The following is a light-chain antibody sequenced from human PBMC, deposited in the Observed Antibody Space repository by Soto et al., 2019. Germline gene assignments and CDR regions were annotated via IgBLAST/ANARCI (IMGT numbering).Light chain of an antibody. Sequence: QSALTQPASVSGSPGQSITISCTGTSSDVGGHNYVSWYQQHPGKAPKNMIYEVNNGPSGVSGRFSGSKSGNTASLTISGLQAEDEAYYYCSSFTNSGTVVFGGGTQLTVL. CDR3: SSFTNSGTVV. J-gene: IGLJ2*01. CDR2: EVN. V-gene: IGLV2-14*01. CDR1: SSDVGGHNY.